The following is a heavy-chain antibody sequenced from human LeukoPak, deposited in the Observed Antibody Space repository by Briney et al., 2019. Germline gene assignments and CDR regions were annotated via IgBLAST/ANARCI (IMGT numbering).Heavy chain of an antibody. V-gene: IGHV4-59*01. Sequence: SETLSLTCTVSGGSISRYYWSWMRQPPGQGLEWIGYIYYSGSTNYNPSLKSRVTISVDTSKNQFSLKLSSVTAPDTAVYYCVRYYYDSSGYYNFDYWGRGTLVTVSS. CDR3: VRYYYDSSGYYNFDY. D-gene: IGHD3-22*01. CDR2: IYYSGST. CDR1: GGSISRYY. J-gene: IGHJ4*02.